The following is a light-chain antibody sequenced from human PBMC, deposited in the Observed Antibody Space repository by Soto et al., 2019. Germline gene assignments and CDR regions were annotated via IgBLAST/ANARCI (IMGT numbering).Light chain of an antibody. CDR2: KIS. CDR1: QSLVHSDGNTY. Sequence: DIVMTQTPLSSPVTLGQPASISCRSSQSLVHSDGNTYLSWLQQRPGQPPRLLIYKISILLSGVPDRFSGSGAGTDFTLKISRVEAEDVGVYYCMQATQFPWTFGQGTKVDIK. J-gene: IGKJ1*01. CDR3: MQATQFPWT. V-gene: IGKV2-24*01.